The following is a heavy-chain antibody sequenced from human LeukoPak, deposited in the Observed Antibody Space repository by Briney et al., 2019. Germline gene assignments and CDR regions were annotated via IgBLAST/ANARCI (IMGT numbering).Heavy chain of an antibody. V-gene: IGHV4-39*07. Sequence: SETLSLTCTVSGGSISSSSYYWGWIRQPPGKGLEWIGSIYYSGSTYYNPSLKSRVTISVDTSKNQFSLKLSSVTAADTAVYYCARGSTMVRARMNAFDIWGQGTMVTVSS. CDR3: ARGSTMVRARMNAFDI. CDR2: IYYSGST. CDR1: GGSISSSSYY. J-gene: IGHJ3*02. D-gene: IGHD3-10*01.